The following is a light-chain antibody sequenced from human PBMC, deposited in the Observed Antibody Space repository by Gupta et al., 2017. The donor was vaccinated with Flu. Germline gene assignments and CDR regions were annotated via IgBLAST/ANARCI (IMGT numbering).Light chain of an antibody. J-gene: IGKJ4*01. CDR3: QQYGGSPLT. CDR2: GAS. V-gene: IGKV3-20*01. Sequence: GTLSLSPGERATLSCRASQSVSSSYLAWYQQKPGQAPRLLIYGASSRATGIPDRFSGSGSGTDFTLTISRLEPEDFAVYYCQQYGGSPLTFGG. CDR1: QSVSSSY.